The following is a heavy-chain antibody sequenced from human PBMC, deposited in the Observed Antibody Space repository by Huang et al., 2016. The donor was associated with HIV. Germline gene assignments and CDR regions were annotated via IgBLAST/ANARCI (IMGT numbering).Heavy chain of an antibody. J-gene: IGHJ3*02. V-gene: IGHV4-39*01. Sequence: QLQLQGSGPGLVKPSETLSLTCTVSGGSITSSSYYWGWIRQPPGKGLEWVGSIYYSGSTDYNPSLNSRVTVSVDTSKNQFSLKLSSGTAADTAVYYCARHFSYYDSSGYTPWDAFDIWGQGTMVTVSS. CDR2: IYYSGST. CDR1: GGSITSSSYY. D-gene: IGHD3-22*01. CDR3: ARHFSYYDSSGYTPWDAFDI.